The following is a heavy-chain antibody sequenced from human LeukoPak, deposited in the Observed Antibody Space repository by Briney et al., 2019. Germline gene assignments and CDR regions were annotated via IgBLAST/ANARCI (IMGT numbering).Heavy chain of an antibody. CDR1: GGSISSYY. J-gene: IGHJ5*02. CDR2: IYTSGST. CDR3: ARDNMEDYYDSSGYSYSFDP. D-gene: IGHD3-22*01. V-gene: IGHV4-4*07. Sequence: SETLSLTCTVSGGSISSYYWSWIRQPAGKGLEWIGRIYTSGSTNYNPSLKSRVTMSVDTSKNQFSLKLSSVTAADTAVYYCARDNMEDYYDSSGYSYSFDPWGQGTLVTVSS.